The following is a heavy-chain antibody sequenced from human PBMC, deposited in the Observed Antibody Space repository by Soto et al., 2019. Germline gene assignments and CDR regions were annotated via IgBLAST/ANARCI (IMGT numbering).Heavy chain of an antibody. Sequence: QVQLVQSGAEVKKPGSSVKVSCKASGGTFSSYAISWVRQAPGQGLEWMGGIIPIFGTANYAQQFQGRVTITADESTSTAYMELSSLRSEDTAVYYCARDYDYVWGSYRRPDYWGQGPLVTVSS. J-gene: IGHJ4*02. CDR2: IIPIFGTA. D-gene: IGHD3-16*02. CDR1: GGTFSSYA. V-gene: IGHV1-69*01. CDR3: ARDYDYVWGSYRRPDY.